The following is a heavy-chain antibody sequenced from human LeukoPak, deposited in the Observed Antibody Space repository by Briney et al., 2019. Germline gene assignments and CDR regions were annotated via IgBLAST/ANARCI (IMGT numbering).Heavy chain of an antibody. CDR2: INPSGGST. CDR1: GYTFTSYY. J-gene: IGHJ4*02. Sequence: GASVKVSCKASGYTFTSYYMHWVRQAPGQGLEWTGIINPSGGSTSYAQKFQGRVTMTRDTSISTAYMELSRLRSDDTAVYYCARGDSGYDPPFDYWGQGTLVTVSS. D-gene: IGHD5-12*01. V-gene: IGHV1-46*01. CDR3: ARGDSGYDPPFDY.